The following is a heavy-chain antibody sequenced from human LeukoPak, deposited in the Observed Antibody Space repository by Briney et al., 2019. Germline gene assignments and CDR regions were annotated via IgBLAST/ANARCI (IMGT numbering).Heavy chain of an antibody. V-gene: IGHV4-34*01. Sequence: SETLYLTCAVYGGSFSGYYWSWIRQPPGKGLEWIGEINHSGSTNYNPSLKSRVTISVDTSKNQFSLKLSSVTAADTAVYYCASTDQGDDILTGYYPIDYWGQGTLVTVSS. CDR1: GGSFSGYY. CDR2: INHSGST. CDR3: ASTDQGDDILTGYYPIDY. D-gene: IGHD3-9*01. J-gene: IGHJ4*02.